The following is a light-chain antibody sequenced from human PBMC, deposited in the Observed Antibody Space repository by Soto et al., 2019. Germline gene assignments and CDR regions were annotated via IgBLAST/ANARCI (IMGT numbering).Light chain of an antibody. Sequence: EIVLTQSPATLSLSPGERATLSCRASQSVSSYLAWYQQKPGQAPRLLIYDASNRATGIPARFSGSGSGTDFTLTISSLEPEDFAVYYCQQRGDLPPGKLTFGGGTKVEIK. CDR1: QSVSSY. CDR3: QQRGDLPPGKLT. V-gene: IGKV3-11*01. J-gene: IGKJ4*01. CDR2: DAS.